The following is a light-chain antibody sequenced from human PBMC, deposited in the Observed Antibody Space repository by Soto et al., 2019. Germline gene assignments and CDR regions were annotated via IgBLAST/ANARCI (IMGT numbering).Light chain of an antibody. J-gene: IGLJ1*01. CDR2: SNN. Sequence: QSVLTQPPSASGTPGQRVNISCSGSSSNIGSNTVNWYQQLPGTAPKLLIYSNNQRPSGVPDRFSGSKSGTSASLAISGLQSEDEADYYCAAWDDSLNGYVLGTGTKVTVL. CDR1: SSNIGSNT. CDR3: AAWDDSLNGYV. V-gene: IGLV1-44*01.